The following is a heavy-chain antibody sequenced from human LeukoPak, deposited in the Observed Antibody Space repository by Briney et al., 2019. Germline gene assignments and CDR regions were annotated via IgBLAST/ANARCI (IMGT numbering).Heavy chain of an antibody. CDR1: GGSISSSNW. J-gene: IGHJ3*02. CDR2: IYHSGST. V-gene: IGHV4-4*02. D-gene: IGHD5-18*01. Sequence: PSETLSLTCAVSGGSISSSNWWSWVRQPPGKGLEWIGEIYHSGSTNYNPSLKSRVTISVDKSKNQFSLKLSSVTAADTAVYYCARDVQHPTPRAFDIWGQGTMVTVSS. CDR3: ARDVQHPTPRAFDI.